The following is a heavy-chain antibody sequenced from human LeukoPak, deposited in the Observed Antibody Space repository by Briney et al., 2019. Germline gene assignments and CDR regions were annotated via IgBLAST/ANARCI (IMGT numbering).Heavy chain of an antibody. V-gene: IGHV3-66*04. CDR2: IYSDGRT. D-gene: IGHD2-2*01. Sequence: GGSLRLSCAASGFIVSNKYMTWVRQAPGKGLEWVSLIYSDGRTYYADSVRGRCTISRDNSKSTLYVQMNNLRAEDTAVYYCARPRGCGSARCNNFDYWGQGTLVTVSS. CDR1: GFIVSNKY. J-gene: IGHJ4*02. CDR3: ARPRGCGSARCNNFDY.